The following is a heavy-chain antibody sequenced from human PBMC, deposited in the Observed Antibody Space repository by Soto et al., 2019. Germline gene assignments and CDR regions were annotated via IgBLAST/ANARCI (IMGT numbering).Heavy chain of an antibody. CDR2: ISYDGSNK. J-gene: IGHJ4*02. V-gene: IGHV3-30-3*01. CDR3: ARGDTAMVPDY. D-gene: IGHD5-18*01. CDR1: GFTFSSYA. Sequence: PGGSLRLSCAASGFTFSSYAMHWVRQAPGKGLEWVAVISYDGSNKYYADSVKGRFTISRDNSKNTLCLQMNSLRAEDTAVYYCARGDTAMVPDYWGQGTLVTVSS.